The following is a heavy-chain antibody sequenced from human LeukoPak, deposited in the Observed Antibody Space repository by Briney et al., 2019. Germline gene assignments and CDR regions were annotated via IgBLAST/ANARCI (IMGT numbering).Heavy chain of an antibody. CDR3: ARDRGSSSSGAFDI. D-gene: IGHD6-6*01. J-gene: IGHJ3*02. Sequence: SETLSLTCAVYGGSISSYYWSWIRQPPGKGLEWIGYIYYSGSTNYNPSLKSRVTISVDTSKNQFSLKLSSVTAADTAVYYCARDRGSSSSGAFDIWGQGTMVTVSS. CDR1: GGSISSYY. V-gene: IGHV4-59*01. CDR2: IYYSGST.